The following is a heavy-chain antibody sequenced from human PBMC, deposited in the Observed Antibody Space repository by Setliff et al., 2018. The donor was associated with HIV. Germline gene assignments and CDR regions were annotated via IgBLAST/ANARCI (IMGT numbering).Heavy chain of an antibody. CDR1: GGSISSGHYY. CDR3: AKQYCGGDCYSDSYYYMDV. D-gene: IGHD2-21*01. Sequence: PSETLSLTCTVSGGSISSGHYYWSWIRQPAGKGLEWIGHIYSSGSTNYNPSLKSRVTISVDTYKNQFSLKLSSVTAADTAVYYCAKQYCGGDCYSDSYYYMDVWGKGTTVTVSS. V-gene: IGHV4-61*09. J-gene: IGHJ6*03. CDR2: IYSSGST.